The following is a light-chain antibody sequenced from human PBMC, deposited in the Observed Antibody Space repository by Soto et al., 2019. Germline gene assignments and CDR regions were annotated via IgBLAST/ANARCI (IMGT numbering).Light chain of an antibody. J-gene: IGKJ2*01. Sequence: DIPLTQSPSFLSASVGERVTITCRASQGISSYLAWYQQKPGKAPKLLLFAASTLQSGVPSRFSGSGSGTEFTLTISILQPEDFATYYCQQLNSYPRTFGQGTKLEI. CDR2: AAS. CDR3: QQLNSYPRT. V-gene: IGKV1-9*01. CDR1: QGISSY.